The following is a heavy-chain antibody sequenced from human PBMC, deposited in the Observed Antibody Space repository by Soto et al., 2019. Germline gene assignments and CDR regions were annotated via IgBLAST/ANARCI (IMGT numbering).Heavy chain of an antibody. J-gene: IGHJ5*02. V-gene: IGHV4-59*01. CDR1: GGSISSYY. D-gene: IGHD2-15*01. Sequence: PSETLSLTCTVSGGSISSYYWSWIRQPPGKGLEWIGYIYYSGSTNYNPSLKSRVTISVDTSKNQFSLKPSSVTAADTAVYYCARAEVVVAATRLAFDPWGQGTLVTVSS. CDR3: ARAEVVVAATRLAFDP. CDR2: IYYSGST.